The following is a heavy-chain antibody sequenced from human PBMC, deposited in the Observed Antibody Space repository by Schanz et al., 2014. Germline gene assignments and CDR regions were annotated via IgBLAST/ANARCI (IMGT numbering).Heavy chain of an antibody. V-gene: IGHV3-23*04. CDR2: ISGSGGST. CDR1: GFTFSSYA. CDR3: AKDLLYGAPMPLNHLDY. Sequence: EGPLAASGGGLVQPGGSLRLSCAASGFTFSSYAMSWVRQAPGKGLEWVSGISGSGGSTYYADSVKGRFTISRDNSKNTLYLQMNSLRAEDTAVYYCAKDLLYGAPMPLNHLDYWGQGTLVTVSS. D-gene: IGHD2-2*01. J-gene: IGHJ4*02.